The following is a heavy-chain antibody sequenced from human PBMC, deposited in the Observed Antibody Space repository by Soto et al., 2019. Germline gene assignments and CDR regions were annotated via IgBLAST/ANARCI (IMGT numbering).Heavy chain of an antibody. V-gene: IGHV3-30*04. CDR2: ILYDGSNI. J-gene: IGHJ4*02. D-gene: IGHD4-17*01. Sequence: GGSPRLSCVASGFTFSSYAMHWVRQAPGKGLEWVAVILYDGSNIHYADSVKGRFTISRDNTENTLYLQMNSLRSDDTAVYYCARDTTVVQYYFDYWGQGTLVTSPQ. CDR3: ARDTTVVQYYFDY. CDR1: GFTFSSYA.